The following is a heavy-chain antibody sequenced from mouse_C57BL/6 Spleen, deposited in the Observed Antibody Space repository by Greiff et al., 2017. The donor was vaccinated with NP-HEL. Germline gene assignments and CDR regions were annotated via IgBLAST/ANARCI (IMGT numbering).Heavy chain of an antibody. D-gene: IGHD2-12*01. Sequence: EVQLQESGGGLVQPGGSMKLSCVASGFTFSNYWMNWVRQSPEKGLEWVAQIRLKSDNYATHYAESVKGRFTISRDDSKSSVYLQMNNLRAEDTGIYYCTGGRRRGYFDVWGTGTTVTVSS. V-gene: IGHV6-3*01. J-gene: IGHJ1*03. CDR1: GFTFSNYW. CDR3: TGGRRRGYFDV. CDR2: IRLKSDNYAT.